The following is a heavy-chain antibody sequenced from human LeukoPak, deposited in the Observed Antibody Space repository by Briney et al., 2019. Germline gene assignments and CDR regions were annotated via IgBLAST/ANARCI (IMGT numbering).Heavy chain of an antibody. Sequence: GGSLTLSCAASGFTFSSYNMNWARQAPGKGREWVSSISSSSSYIYYADSVKGRFTISRDNAKNSLYLQMNSLRAEDTAVYYCARTTPFQIYDILAGSRYDAFDIWGQGTMVTVSS. J-gene: IGHJ3*02. CDR2: ISSSSSYI. CDR1: GFTFSSYN. V-gene: IGHV3-21*01. CDR3: ARTTPFQIYDILAGSRYDAFDI. D-gene: IGHD3-9*01.